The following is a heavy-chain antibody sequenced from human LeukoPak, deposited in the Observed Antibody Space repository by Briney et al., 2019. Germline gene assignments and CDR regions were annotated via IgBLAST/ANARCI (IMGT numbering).Heavy chain of an antibody. CDR1: GGSFSGYY. CDR2: INDSGST. Sequence: KPSETLSLTCAVYGGSFSGYYWSWIRQPPGKGLEWIGEINDSGSTNYNPSLKSRVTISVDTSKNQFSLKLSSVTAADTAVYYCAGLNSSGWYYWGQGTLVTVSS. J-gene: IGHJ4*02. CDR3: AGLNSSGWYY. V-gene: IGHV4-34*01. D-gene: IGHD6-19*01.